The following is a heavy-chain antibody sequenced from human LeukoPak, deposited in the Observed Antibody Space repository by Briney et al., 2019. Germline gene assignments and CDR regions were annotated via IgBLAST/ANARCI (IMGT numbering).Heavy chain of an antibody. CDR3: ARTPPPSYYNFGFDY. CDR1: GGSISSGGYY. V-gene: IGHV4-30-2*01. D-gene: IGHD1-26*01. Sequence: SETLSLTCTVSGGSISSGGYYWSWIRQPPGKGLEWIGYIFHSGSTYYNPSLKSRVTISVDRSKNQFSLKLSSVTAADTAVYYCARTPPPSYYNFGFDYWGQGTLVTVSS. CDR2: IFHSGST. J-gene: IGHJ4*02.